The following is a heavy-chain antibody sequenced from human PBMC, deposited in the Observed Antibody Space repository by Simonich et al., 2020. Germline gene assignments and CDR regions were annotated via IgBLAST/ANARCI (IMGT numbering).Heavy chain of an antibody. D-gene: IGHD6-6*01. CDR1: GYTFTGSY. Sequence: QVQLVQSGAEVKKPGASVKVSCMASGYTFTGSYLHWGRQAPGQGLELWGCINPSSGGTNNAQKCQGRVTQTMDPSISTADRELSRLRSDDTAGYYCARDRAARYYYYYYMDVWGKGTTVTVSS. J-gene: IGHJ6*03. V-gene: IGHV1-2*02. CDR3: ARDRAARYYYYYYMDV. CDR2: INPSSGGT.